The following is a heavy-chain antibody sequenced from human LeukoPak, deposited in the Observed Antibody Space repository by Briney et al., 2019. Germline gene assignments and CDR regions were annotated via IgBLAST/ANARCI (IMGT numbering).Heavy chain of an antibody. CDR3: VIAGGRGSRVEALFVT. CDR1: GYTFTSYG. D-gene: IGHD2-21*01. Sequence: GASVKVSCKASGYTFTSYGLSWVRQAPGQGLEWLGWIRPDNGDTNNAQNLQGRVTMTTDTSTSTAYMELRSLRSDDTAVYCCVIAGGRGSRVEALFVTWGDGALVTVSS. J-gene: IGHJ4*03. V-gene: IGHV1-18*04. CDR2: IRPDNGDT.